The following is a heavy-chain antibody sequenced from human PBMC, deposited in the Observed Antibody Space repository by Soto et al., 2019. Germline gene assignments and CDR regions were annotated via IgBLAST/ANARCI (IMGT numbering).Heavy chain of an antibody. V-gene: IGHV4-31*03. CDR1: GGSISSGGYY. Sequence: TLSLTCTVSGGSISSGGYYWSWIRQHPGKGLEWIGYIYYSGSTYYNPSLKSRVTISVDTSKNQFSLKLSSVTAADTAVYYCARDLRGSGSYYMYGMDVWGQGTTVTVSS. D-gene: IGHD3-10*01. CDR2: IYYSGST. J-gene: IGHJ6*02. CDR3: ARDLRGSGSYYMYGMDV.